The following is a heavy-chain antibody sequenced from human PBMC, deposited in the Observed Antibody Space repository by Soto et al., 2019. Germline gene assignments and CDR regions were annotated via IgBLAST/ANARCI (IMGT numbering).Heavy chain of an antibody. CDR3: ARDNRQDYYYYGMDV. V-gene: IGHV3-53*02. CDR1: GFTVSSNY. Sequence: EVQLVETGGGLIQPGGSLRLSCAASGFTVSSNYMSWVRQAPGKGLEWVSVIYSGGSTYYADSVKGRFTISRDNSKNTLYLQTNSLRAEDTAVYYCARDNRQDYYYYGMDVWGQGTTVTVSS. CDR2: IYSGGST. J-gene: IGHJ6*02.